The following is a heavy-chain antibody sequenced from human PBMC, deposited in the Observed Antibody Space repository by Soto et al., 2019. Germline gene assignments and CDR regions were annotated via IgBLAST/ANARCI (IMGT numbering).Heavy chain of an antibody. V-gene: IGHV3-30*03. CDR1: GFTFSRTV. CDR2: VSYDGSQK. CDR3: ARWGVLSISDSIGRYGS. Sequence: QVQLVESGGGVVQPGTSLRLTCAGSGFTFSRTVMHWVRQAPGKGLEWVALVSYDGSQKYYVDSVKGRFTISRDTSQNTVNLQMNSLRPYDTAGYYCARWGVLSISDSIGRYGSWGQGTLVIVSS. D-gene: IGHD3-22*01. J-gene: IGHJ5*02.